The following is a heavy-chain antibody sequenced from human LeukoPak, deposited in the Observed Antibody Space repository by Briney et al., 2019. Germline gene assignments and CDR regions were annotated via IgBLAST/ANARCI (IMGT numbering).Heavy chain of an antibody. V-gene: IGHV4-59*10. J-gene: IGHJ4*02. CDR2: IYTSGST. CDR3: ARNDILTGYCFDY. Sequence: SETLSLTCAVYGGSFSGYYWSWLRQPAGKGLEWIGRIYTSGSTNYNPSLKSRVTISVDTSKNQFSLKLSSVTAADTAVYYCARNDILTGYCFDYWGQGTLVTVSS. D-gene: IGHD3-9*01. CDR1: GGSFSGYY.